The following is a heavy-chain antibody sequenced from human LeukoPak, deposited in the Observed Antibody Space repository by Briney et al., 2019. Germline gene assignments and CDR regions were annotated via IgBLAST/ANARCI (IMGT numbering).Heavy chain of an antibody. V-gene: IGHV4-34*01. CDR1: GGSFSGYH. Sequence: PSETLSLTCAVYGGSFSGYHWSWIRQPPGKGLEWIGEINHSGSTNYNPSLKSRVTISVDTSKNQLSLKLSSVTAADTAVYYCARGTSLFDYWGQGTLVTVSS. CDR3: ARGTSLFDY. J-gene: IGHJ4*02. CDR2: INHSGST.